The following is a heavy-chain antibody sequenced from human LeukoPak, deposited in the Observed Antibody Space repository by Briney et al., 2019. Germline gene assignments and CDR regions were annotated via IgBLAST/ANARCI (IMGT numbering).Heavy chain of an antibody. Sequence: GGSLRLSCAASGFTVGSNTMSWVRQAPGKGLEWVSAISGSGGSTYYADSVKGRFTISRDNSKNTLYLQMTSLRAEDTAVYYCAKAHSGSYYSGINWGQGTLVTVSS. CDR1: GFTVGSNT. V-gene: IGHV3-23*01. CDR3: AKAHSGSYYSGIN. J-gene: IGHJ4*02. D-gene: IGHD1-26*01. CDR2: ISGSGGST.